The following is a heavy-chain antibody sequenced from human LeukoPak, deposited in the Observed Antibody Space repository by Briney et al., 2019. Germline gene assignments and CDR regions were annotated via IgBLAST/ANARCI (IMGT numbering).Heavy chain of an antibody. J-gene: IGHJ4*02. CDR3: ARRLLVGVFDY. Sequence: SETLSLTCTVSGGSIRSSYYYWGWIRQPPGKGLEWIGSIYDSGSTYYNPSLKSRVTISVDTSKNQFSLKLNSVTAADTAVYYCARRLLVGVFDYWGQGTLVTVSS. V-gene: IGHV4-39*01. CDR2: IYDSGST. CDR1: GGSIRSSYYY. D-gene: IGHD1-26*01.